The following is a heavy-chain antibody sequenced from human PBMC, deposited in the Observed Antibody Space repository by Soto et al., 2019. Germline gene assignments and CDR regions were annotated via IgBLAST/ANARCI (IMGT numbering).Heavy chain of an antibody. CDR3: AHRQRTVVVGAPFDL. V-gene: IGHV2-5*02. CDR1: GFSLSTSGVG. J-gene: IGHJ4*02. Sequence: PTLVNPTQTLTLTCTFSGFSLSTSGVGVGWIRQPPGKALEWLALIYWDDDKRFSPSLKSRLAITRDTSKNQVVMTMTDMAPVDTAIYYCAHRQRTVVVGAPFDLWGQGSQVTVSS. CDR2: IYWDDDK. D-gene: IGHD2-15*01.